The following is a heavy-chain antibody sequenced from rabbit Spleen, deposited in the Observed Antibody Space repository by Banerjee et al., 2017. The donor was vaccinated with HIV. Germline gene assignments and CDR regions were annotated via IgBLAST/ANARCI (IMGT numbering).Heavy chain of an antibody. CDR3: ARAGEGGDGYLNL. CDR1: RFSFSSGYY. V-gene: IGHV1S45*01. D-gene: IGHD5-1*01. J-gene: IGHJ4*01. CDR2: TAGGRSAFT. Sequence: QEQLEESGGGLVKPGASLTLTCKASRFSFSSGYYMCWVRQAPGKGLEWIACTAGGRSAFTYYANWAKGRFTCSKASSTTVTLQMASLTVADTATYFCARAGEGGDGYLNLWGPGTLVTVS.